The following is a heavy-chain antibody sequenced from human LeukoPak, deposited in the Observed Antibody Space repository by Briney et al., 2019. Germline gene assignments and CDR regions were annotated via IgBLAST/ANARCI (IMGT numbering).Heavy chain of an antibody. CDR2: INHSGST. Sequence: SETLSLTCAVYGGSFSGYYWSWIRQPPGKGLEWIGEINHSGSTNYNSSLKSRVTKSVDTSKNQFSLKLSSVTAADTAVYYCASRWLRQGDYWGQGTLVTVSS. J-gene: IGHJ4*02. D-gene: IGHD5-12*01. CDR3: ASRWLRQGDY. V-gene: IGHV4-34*01. CDR1: GGSFSGYY.